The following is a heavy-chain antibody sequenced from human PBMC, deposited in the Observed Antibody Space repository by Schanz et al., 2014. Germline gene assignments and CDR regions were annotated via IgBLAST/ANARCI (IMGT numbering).Heavy chain of an antibody. CDR3: ARDPNSVNEIDY. Sequence: VQLVESGGGVVQPGRSLRLSCAASGFTFSNFAIHWVRQAPGKGLEWVAVISYDGSHKDYADSVKGRFTLSRDNAKKTMDLQMNSLRVEDTAVYYCARDPNSVNEIDYWGQGTLVTVSS. V-gene: IGHV3-30*04. CDR1: GFTFSNFA. D-gene: IGHD5-12*01. CDR2: ISYDGSHK. J-gene: IGHJ4*02.